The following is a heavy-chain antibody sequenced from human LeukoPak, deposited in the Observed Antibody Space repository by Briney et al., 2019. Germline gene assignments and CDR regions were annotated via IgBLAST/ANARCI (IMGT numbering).Heavy chain of an antibody. V-gene: IGHV4-34*01. CDR1: GGSFSGYY. D-gene: IGHD5-12*01. CDR2: INHSGST. Sequence: SETLSLTCAVYGGSFSGYYWSWIRQPPGKGLEWIGEINHSGSTNYNPSLKSRVTISVDTSKNQFSLKLSSVTAADTAVYYCARSLATIGYYYYYYGMDVWGQETTVTVSS. CDR3: ARSLATIGYYYYYYGMDV. J-gene: IGHJ6*02.